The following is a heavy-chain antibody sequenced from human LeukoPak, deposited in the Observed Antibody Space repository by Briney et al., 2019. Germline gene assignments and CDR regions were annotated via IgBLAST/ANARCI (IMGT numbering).Heavy chain of an antibody. CDR3: ARDSRDDYGDYDAFDI. V-gene: IGHV4-31*03. Sequence: PSQTLSLTCTVSGGSISSGGYYWSWIRQHPGKGLEWIGYIYYSGSTYYNPSLKSRVTISVDTSKNQFSLKLSSVTAADTAVYYCARDSRDDYGDYDAFDIWGQGTMVTVSS. D-gene: IGHD4-17*01. CDR1: GGSISSGGYY. J-gene: IGHJ3*02. CDR2: IYYSGST.